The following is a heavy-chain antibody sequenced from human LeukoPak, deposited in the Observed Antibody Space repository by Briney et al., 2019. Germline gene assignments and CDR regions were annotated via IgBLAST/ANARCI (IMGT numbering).Heavy chain of an antibody. J-gene: IGHJ4*02. D-gene: IGHD3-3*01. CDR2: INHSGST. CDR1: GGSFGGYY. Sequence: SETLSLTCAVYGGSFGGYYWSWIRQPPGKGLEWIGEINHSGSTNYNPSLKSRVTISVDTSKNQFSLKLSSVTAADTAVYYCARGYYDFWSGWTPRYYFDYWGQGTLVTVSS. V-gene: IGHV4-34*01. CDR3: ARGYYDFWSGWTPRYYFDY.